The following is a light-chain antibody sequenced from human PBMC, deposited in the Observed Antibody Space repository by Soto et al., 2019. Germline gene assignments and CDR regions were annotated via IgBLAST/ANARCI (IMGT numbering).Light chain of an antibody. Sequence: DIQMTQSPSSLSASVGDRVTITCRASQGIRNDLGWYQQRPGKAPKRLIYAASTLQPGVPSRFSGSGSGTEFTLTIDRLQPDDFATYYCQQYHTSSITFGQGTRLEIK. CDR3: QQYHTSSIT. CDR2: AAS. CDR1: QGIRND. V-gene: IGKV1-17*01. J-gene: IGKJ5*01.